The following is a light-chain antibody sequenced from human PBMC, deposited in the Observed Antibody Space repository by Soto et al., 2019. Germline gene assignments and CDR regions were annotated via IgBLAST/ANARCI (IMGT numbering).Light chain of an antibody. CDR2: GNS. CDR1: SNIGAAYD. V-gene: IGLV1-40*01. CDR3: QSYDRNLRGWV. Sequence: QSVLAQPPSVSGAPGQRVTISCSNIGAAYDVHWYQQLPGTVPKLLIFGNSRRPSGVPDRFSGAKSGTSASLAITGLQAEDEADYYCQSYDRNLRGWVFGGGTKVTVL. J-gene: IGLJ3*02.